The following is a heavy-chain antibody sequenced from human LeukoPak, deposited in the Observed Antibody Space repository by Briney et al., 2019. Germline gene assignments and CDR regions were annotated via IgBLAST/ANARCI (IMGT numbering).Heavy chain of an antibody. D-gene: IGHD2-21*02. CDR3: ARPRAYCGGDCSSYAFDI. Sequence: SETLPLTCTVSGGSISGYYWSWIRQPPGKGLEWIGYIHYSGITNYNPSLKSRVTISVDTSKNQFSLRLSSVTAADTAVYYCARPRAYCGGDCSSYAFDIWGQGTMVTVSS. CDR2: IHYSGIT. CDR1: GGSISGYY. V-gene: IGHV4-59*08. J-gene: IGHJ3*02.